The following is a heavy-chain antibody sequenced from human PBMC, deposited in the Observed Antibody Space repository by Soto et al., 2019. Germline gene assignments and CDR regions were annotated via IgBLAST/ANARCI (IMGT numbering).Heavy chain of an antibody. CDR3: AKDRVSSVDRPRFDP. V-gene: IGHV3-23*01. CDR2: ISASGGGT. CDR1: GFTFSSYA. Sequence: EVQLLESGGDLVQPGGSLRLSCVASGFTFSSYAISWVRQAPGKGLEWVSSISASGGGTYYADSVKGRFTISRDNAKNTLYLQMNNLRVEDTAVYYCAKDRVSSVDRPRFDPWGQGTLVIVSS. D-gene: IGHD2-2*01. J-gene: IGHJ5*02.